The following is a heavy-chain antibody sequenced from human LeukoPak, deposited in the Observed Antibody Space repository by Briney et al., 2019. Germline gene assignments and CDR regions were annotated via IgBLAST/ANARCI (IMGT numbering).Heavy chain of an antibody. CDR1: GFTFSSYE. V-gene: IGHV3-48*03. Sequence: GGSLRLSCAASGFTFSSYEMNWVRQAPGKGLEWVSYSSSSGRTIYYADSVKGRFTISRDNAKNSLYLQMSSLRAEDTAVYYCAKAGGDDVLSPQSPWGQGTLVTVSS. J-gene: IGHJ5*02. CDR2: SSSSGRTI. D-gene: IGHD4-17*01. CDR3: AKAGGDDVLSPQSP.